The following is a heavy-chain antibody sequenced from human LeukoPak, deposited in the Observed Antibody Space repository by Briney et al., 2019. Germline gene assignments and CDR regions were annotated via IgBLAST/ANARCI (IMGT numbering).Heavy chain of an antibody. J-gene: IGHJ4*02. CDR2: MNHSGST. V-gene: IGHV4-34*01. CDR3: ARGRAFFD. Sequence: SETLSLTCAVYGGSFSGYYWSWIRQPPGKGLEWIGEMNHSGSTNYNPSLKSRVTISVDTSKNQFSLKLSSVTAADTAVYYCARGRAFFDWGQGTLVTVSS. D-gene: IGHD3-3*02. CDR1: GGSFSGYY.